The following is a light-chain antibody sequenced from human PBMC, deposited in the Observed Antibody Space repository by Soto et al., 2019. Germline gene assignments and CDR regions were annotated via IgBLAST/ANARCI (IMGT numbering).Light chain of an antibody. Sequence: QSVLTQPPSVSGAPGQRVTISCTGSSSNIGAGYDVHWYQQLPGTAPKLLIYGNSNRPSGVPDRFSGSKSGTSAFLAIIGLQAEDEADYYCQSYDSSLSGYVFGTGTKVTVL. V-gene: IGLV1-40*01. CDR2: GNS. J-gene: IGLJ1*01. CDR3: QSYDSSLSGYV. CDR1: SSNIGAGYD.